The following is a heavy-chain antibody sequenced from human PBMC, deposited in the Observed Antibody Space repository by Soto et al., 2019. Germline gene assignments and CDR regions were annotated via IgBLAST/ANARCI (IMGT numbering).Heavy chain of an antibody. CDR1: GASVSGGSHY. Sequence: PSETLSLTCTVSGASVSGGSHYWSWIRQTPGKGLEWIGYIYYSGITKYNPSLQSRVTISVDASKNQVFLHLTSVTAADTAVYYCAKEDGGTPVIREFYFDYWGQGTLVTVSS. CDR3: AKEDGGTPVIREFYFDY. V-gene: IGHV4-61*01. CDR2: IYYSGIT. D-gene: IGHD4-17*01. J-gene: IGHJ4*02.